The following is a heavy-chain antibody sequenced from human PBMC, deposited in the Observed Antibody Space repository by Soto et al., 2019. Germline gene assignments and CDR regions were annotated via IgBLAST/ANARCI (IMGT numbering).Heavy chain of an antibody. J-gene: IGHJ6*03. CDR1: GGSIRESGLY. CDR3: VRSLMDV. V-gene: IGHV4-39*01. CDR2: IFFSGRT. Sequence: PSETLSLTCTVSGGSIRESGLYWGWIRQSPGKGLEWIGSIFFSGRTHYNPSLKSRVSISIDASKNQFSLNVISVTAADTGVYYCVRSLMDVWGKGTTVTLSS.